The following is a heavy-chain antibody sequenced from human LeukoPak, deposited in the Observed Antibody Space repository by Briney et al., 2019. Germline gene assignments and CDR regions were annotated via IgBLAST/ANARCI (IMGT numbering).Heavy chain of an antibody. Sequence: SETLSLTCAVYGGSFSGYYWSWIRQPPGKGLEWIGEINHSGSTNYNPSLKSRVTISVNTSKNQFSLKLSSVTAADTAVYYCASRSPMATGEFDYWGQGTLVTVSS. CDR2: INHSGST. V-gene: IGHV4-34*01. CDR1: GGSFSGYY. J-gene: IGHJ4*02. D-gene: IGHD7-27*01. CDR3: ASRSPMATGEFDY.